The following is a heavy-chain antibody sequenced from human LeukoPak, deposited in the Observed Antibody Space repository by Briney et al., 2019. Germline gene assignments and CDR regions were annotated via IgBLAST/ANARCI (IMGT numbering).Heavy chain of an antibody. CDR2: VFYTGRT. D-gene: IGHD2-15*01. Sequence: SSETLSLTCSVSGDSIISDYWNWIRQPPGKGLEWIGYVFYTGRTNYNPSFKSRVTMSVDPSKSQFSLKLTSVTAADTAVYFCARGVVVVADAPEWFDPWGQGTLVIVSP. V-gene: IGHV4-59*01. CDR3: ARGVVVVADAPEWFDP. CDR1: GDSIISDY. J-gene: IGHJ5*02.